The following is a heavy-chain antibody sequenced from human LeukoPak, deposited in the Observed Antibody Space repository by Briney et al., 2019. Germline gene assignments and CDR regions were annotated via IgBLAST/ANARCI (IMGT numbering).Heavy chain of an antibody. D-gene: IGHD5-18*01. V-gene: IGHV3-21*01. CDR1: GFTFSSYS. CDR2: ISSSSSYI. J-gene: IGHJ4*02. Sequence: PGGSLRLSCAASGFTFSSYSMNWVRQAPGKGLEWVSSISSSSSYICYADSVKGRFTISRDNAKNSLYLQMNSLRAEDTAVYYCARGGTRGYSYGSFDYWGQGTLVTVSS. CDR3: ARGGTRGYSYGSFDY.